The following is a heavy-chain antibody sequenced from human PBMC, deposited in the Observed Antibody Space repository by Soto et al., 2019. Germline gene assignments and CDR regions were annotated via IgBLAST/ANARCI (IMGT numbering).Heavy chain of an antibody. J-gene: IGHJ6*02. V-gene: IGHV4-31*03. CDR1: GASITSGGYY. CDR2: IYYSGST. CDR3: ARVSGSYYYGMDV. Sequence: SETLSLTCTVSGASITSGGYYWSWIRQHPGKGLEWIGYIYYSGSTYYNPSLQSRVTISVDKSKNQFSLKLSSVTAADTAVYYCARVSGSYYYGMDVWGQGTTVTVSS. D-gene: IGHD1-26*01.